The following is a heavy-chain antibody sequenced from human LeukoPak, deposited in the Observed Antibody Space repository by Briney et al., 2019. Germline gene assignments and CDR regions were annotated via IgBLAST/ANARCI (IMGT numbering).Heavy chain of an antibody. V-gene: IGHV3-48*01. Sequence: GGSLRLSCAASGFTFSSYSMNWVRQAPGKWLEWVSYISSSISTIYYAYSVKGRFTISRDNAKNSLYLQMNSLRAEDTAVYYCARDCPNFRWSKGAFDIWGQGTMVTVSS. CDR1: GFTFSSYS. J-gene: IGHJ3*02. D-gene: IGHD4-23*01. CDR3: ARDCPNFRWSKGAFDI. CDR2: ISSSISTI.